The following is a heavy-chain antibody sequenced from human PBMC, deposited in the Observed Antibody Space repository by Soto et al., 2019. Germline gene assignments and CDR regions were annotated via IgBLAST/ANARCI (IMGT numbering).Heavy chain of an antibody. J-gene: IGHJ4*02. Sequence: GASVKVSCKASGYTFTGYYMHWVRQAPGQGLEWMGWINPNSGGTNYAQKFQGRVTMTRDTSISTAYMELSRLRSDDTAVYYCTSYTAVAGTLDFDYWGQGTLVTVS. CDR3: TSYTAVAGTLDFDY. V-gene: IGHV1-2*02. CDR1: GYTFTGYY. CDR2: INPNSGGT. D-gene: IGHD6-19*01.